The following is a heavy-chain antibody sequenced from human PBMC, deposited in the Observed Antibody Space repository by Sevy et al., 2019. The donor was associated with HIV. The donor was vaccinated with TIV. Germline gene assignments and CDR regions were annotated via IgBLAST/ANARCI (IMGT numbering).Heavy chain of an antibody. D-gene: IGHD3-22*01. CDR1: GFTVSSNY. CDR3: ASGLTYYYDSSGYFWSFAFDI. Sequence: GGSLRLSCAASGFTVSSNYMSWVRQAPGKGLEWVSVIYSGGSTYYADSVKGRFTISRDNSKNTLYLQMNSLRAEDTAVYYCASGLTYYYDSSGYFWSFAFDIWGQGTMVTVSS. J-gene: IGHJ3*02. V-gene: IGHV3-53*01. CDR2: IYSGGST.